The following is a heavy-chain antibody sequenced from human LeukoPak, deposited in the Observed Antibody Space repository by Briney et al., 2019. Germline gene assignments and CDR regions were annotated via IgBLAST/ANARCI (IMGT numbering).Heavy chain of an antibody. D-gene: IGHD6-13*01. J-gene: IGHJ3*02. CDR2: IGTAADT. CDR1: GFTFSSYD. CDR3: ARGGPLTAAGDADAFDI. V-gene: IGHV3-13*04. Sequence: PGGSLRLSCAASGFTFSSYDMHWVRQVTGERLEWVSAIGTAADTHYPGSVKGRFTISRENAKNSLYLQMNSLRDGDTAVYYCARGGPLTAAGDADAFDIWGQGTLVTVSS.